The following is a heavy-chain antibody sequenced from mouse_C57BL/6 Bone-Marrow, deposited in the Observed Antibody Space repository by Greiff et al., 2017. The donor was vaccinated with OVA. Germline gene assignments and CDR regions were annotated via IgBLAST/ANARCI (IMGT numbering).Heavy chain of an antibody. V-gene: IGHV1-63*01. Sequence: VKLMESGAELVRPGTSVKMSCKASGYTFTNYWIGWAKQRPGHGLEWIGDIYPGGGYTNYNEKFKGKATLTADKSSSTAYMQFSSLTSEDSAIYYCARLRQLQAMNYWGQGTSVTVSS. CDR2: IYPGGGYT. CDR3: ARLRQLQAMNY. J-gene: IGHJ4*01. D-gene: IGHD6-1*01. CDR1: GYTFTNYW.